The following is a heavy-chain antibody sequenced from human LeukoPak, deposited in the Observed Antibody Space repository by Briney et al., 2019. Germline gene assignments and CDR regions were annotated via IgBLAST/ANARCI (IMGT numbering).Heavy chain of an antibody. CDR1: GFTFSTYS. J-gene: IGHJ4*02. CDR2: ISTTSRTM. Sequence: SGGSLRLSCAASGFTFSTYSMIWVRQAPGKGLEWVSYISTTSRTMYYADSVKGRFTISRDNSKNMLYLQMNSLRAEDTAVYYCAKEPQPWSGQYYFDYWGQGTLVTVSS. V-gene: IGHV3-48*01. CDR3: AKEPQPWSGQYYFDY. D-gene: IGHD3-3*01.